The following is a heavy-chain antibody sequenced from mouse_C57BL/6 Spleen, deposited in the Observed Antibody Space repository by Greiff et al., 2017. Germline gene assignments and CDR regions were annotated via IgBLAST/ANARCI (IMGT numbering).Heavy chain of an antibody. V-gene: IGHV5-12*01. CDR3: ARRGVTTGFAY. Sequence: DVKLVESGGGLVQPGGSLKLSCAASGFTFSDYYMYWVRQAPEKRLEWVAYISNGGGSTYYPDNVKGRFTISRDNAKNTLYLQMSRLKSEETAMYYCARRGVTTGFAYWGQGTLVTVSA. J-gene: IGHJ3*01. CDR2: ISNGGGST. CDR1: GFTFSDYY. D-gene: IGHD2-2*01.